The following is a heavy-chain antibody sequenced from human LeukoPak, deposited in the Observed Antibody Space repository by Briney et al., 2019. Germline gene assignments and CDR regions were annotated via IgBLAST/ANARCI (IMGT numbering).Heavy chain of an antibody. V-gene: IGHV3-30-3*01. CDR2: ISYDGSNK. CDR1: GFTFSSYA. Sequence: PGGSLRLSCAASGFTFSSYAMHWVRQAPGKGLEWVAVISYDGSNKYYADSVKGRFTISRDNSKNTLYLQMNSLRAEDTAVYYCARARDVWVSYCWGQGTLVTVSS. D-gene: IGHD2-8*01. CDR3: ARARDVWVSYC. J-gene: IGHJ4*02.